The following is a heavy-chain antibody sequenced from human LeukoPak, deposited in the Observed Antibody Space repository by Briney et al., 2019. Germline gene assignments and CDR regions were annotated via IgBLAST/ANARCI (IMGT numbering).Heavy chain of an antibody. D-gene: IGHD3-9*01. CDR1: GFTFDDYA. CDR3: AKGLVIRYYYYGMDV. V-gene: IGHV3-9*01. J-gene: IGHJ6*02. CDR2: ISWYSGSI. Sequence: PGGSLRLSCAASGFTFDDYAMHWVRQAPGKGLEWVSGISWYSGSIGYADSVKGRFTISRDNAKNSLYLQMNSLRAEDTALYYCAKGLVIRYYYYGMDVWGQGTTVTVSS.